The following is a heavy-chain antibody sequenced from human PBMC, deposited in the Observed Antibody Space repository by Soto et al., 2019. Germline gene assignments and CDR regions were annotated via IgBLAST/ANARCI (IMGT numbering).Heavy chain of an antibody. J-gene: IGHJ4*02. CDR3: AAQSTIFGVVTFDY. D-gene: IGHD3-3*01. CDR1: GFTFTSSA. V-gene: IGHV1-58*01. Sequence: SVKVSCKASGFTFTSSAVQWVRQARGQRLEWIGWIVVGSGNTNYAQKFQERVTITRDMSTSTAYMELSSLRSEDTAVYYCAAQSTIFGVVTFDYWGQGTLVTVSS. CDR2: IVVGSGNT.